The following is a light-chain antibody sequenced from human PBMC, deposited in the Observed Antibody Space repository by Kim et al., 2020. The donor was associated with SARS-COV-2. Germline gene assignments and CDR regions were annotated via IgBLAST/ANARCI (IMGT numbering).Light chain of an antibody. CDR1: SSNIGSYNY. V-gene: IGLV2-14*03. CDR2: DVN. J-gene: IGLJ2*01. Sequence: QSALTQPASVSGSPGQSISISCTGTSSNIGSYNYVSWHQQHPGKAPKLMIYDVNKRPSGISSRFSGSKSGSTASLTISGLQAEDEADYYCSSYTSSSTVVFGGGTKLTVL. CDR3: SSYTSSSTVV.